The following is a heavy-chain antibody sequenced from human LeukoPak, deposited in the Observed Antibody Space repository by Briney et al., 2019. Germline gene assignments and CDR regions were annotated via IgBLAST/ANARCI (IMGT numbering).Heavy chain of an antibody. CDR2: MFQSGSS. CDR1: GASFSSGGSF. V-gene: IGHV4-30-2*01. CDR3: ARLTYYYDRRHFDY. Sequence: KSSETLSLTCTVSGASFSSGGSFWSWIRQPPGKGLEGIANMFQSGSSNYNRSLKSRGTISVDWSKHLFSLKLSSVTAADTAVYYCARLTYYYDRRHFDYWGQGTLVTVSS. D-gene: IGHD3-22*01. J-gene: IGHJ4*02.